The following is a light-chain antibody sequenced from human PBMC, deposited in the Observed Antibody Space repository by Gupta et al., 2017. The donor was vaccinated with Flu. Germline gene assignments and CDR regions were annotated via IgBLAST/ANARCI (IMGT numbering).Light chain of an antibody. CDR1: QSIRNW. CDR2: MAS. Sequence: PSTLYASVGDRATITCRASQSIRNWLAWYQQKPGKAPNLLIYMASRLDSGVPSRFSGSGSGTEFTLTISSLQPEDSATYYCQQEDNSLGTFGQGTKVEIK. J-gene: IGKJ2*01. CDR3: QQEDNSLGT. V-gene: IGKV1-5*03.